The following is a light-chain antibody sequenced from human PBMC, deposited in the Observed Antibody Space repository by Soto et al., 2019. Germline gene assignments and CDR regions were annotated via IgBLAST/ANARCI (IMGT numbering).Light chain of an antibody. CDR1: SSDIGGYNY. Sequence: QSALTQPASASGSPGQSVTISCTGTSSDIGGYNYVSWYQHHPGKAPKVMIYEVSKRPSGVPDRFSGSKSGNTASLTVSGLQPEDEADYYCSSYAGSNNLGVFGGGTKLTVL. J-gene: IGLJ3*02. V-gene: IGLV2-8*01. CDR3: SSYAGSNNLGV. CDR2: EVS.